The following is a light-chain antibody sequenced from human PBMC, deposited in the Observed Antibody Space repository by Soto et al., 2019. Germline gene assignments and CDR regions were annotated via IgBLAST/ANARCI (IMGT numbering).Light chain of an antibody. CDR1: QSLLHSNGYNY. CDR3: MHALHCRLT. J-gene: IGKJ4*01. V-gene: IGKV2-28*01. Sequence: DIVMTQSPLSLPVTPGEPASISCRSSQSLLHSNGYNYLDWYLQKPGQSPQLLIYLGSNRSSGVPGRFSGSGSGTDFTLKISRVEAEDGGVYYCMHALHCRLTFGGGTKVEIK. CDR2: LGS.